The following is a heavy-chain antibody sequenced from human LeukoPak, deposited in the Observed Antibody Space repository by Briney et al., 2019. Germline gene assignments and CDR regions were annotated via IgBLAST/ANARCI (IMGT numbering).Heavy chain of an antibody. Sequence: GGSLRLSCAASGFTFSSYSMNWVRQAPGKGLEWVSSISSSSSYIYYADSVKGRFTISRDNAKNSLYLQMNSLRAEDTAVYYCAKDKEDNSGYHFYYYYGMDVWGQGTTVTVSS. D-gene: IGHD3-22*01. CDR2: ISSSSSYI. J-gene: IGHJ6*02. V-gene: IGHV3-21*01. CDR3: AKDKEDNSGYHFYYYYGMDV. CDR1: GFTFSSYS.